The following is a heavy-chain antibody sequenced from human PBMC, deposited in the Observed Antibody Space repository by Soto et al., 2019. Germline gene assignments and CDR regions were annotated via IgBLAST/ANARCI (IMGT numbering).Heavy chain of an antibody. CDR3: AREHTFKDFPSDWFDP. V-gene: IGHV4-30-4*01. CDR1: GGSISSGDYY. Sequence: SETLSLTCTVSGGSISSGDYYWNWIRRPPGKGLEWIGNIYYSGSTYYNPSLKSRVSISVDTSKNQFSLKLSSVTAADTAVYYCAREHTFKDFPSDWFDPWGQGIMVTAPQ. CDR2: IYYSGST. J-gene: IGHJ5*02. D-gene: IGHD3-3*01.